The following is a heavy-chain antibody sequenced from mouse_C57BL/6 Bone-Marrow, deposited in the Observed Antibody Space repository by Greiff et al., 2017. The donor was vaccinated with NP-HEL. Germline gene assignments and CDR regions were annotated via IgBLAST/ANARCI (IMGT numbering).Heavy chain of an antibody. J-gene: IGHJ4*01. CDR1: GFSLTSYG. V-gene: IGHV2-2*01. CDR2: IWSGGST. Sequence: VQLQQSGPGLVQPSQSLSITCTVSGFSLTSYGVHWVRQSPGQGLEWLGVIWSGGSTDYNAAFISRLSISKDNSKSQVFFKMNSLQADDTAIYYCARNPPSYYGSSYDYAMDYWGQGTSVTVSS. D-gene: IGHD1-1*01. CDR3: ARNPPSYYGSSYDYAMDY.